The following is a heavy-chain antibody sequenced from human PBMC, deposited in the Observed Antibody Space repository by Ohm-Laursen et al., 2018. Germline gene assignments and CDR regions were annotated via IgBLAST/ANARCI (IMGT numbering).Heavy chain of an antibody. CDR2: ISWDSGNT. D-gene: IGHD4-17*01. J-gene: IGHJ1*01. CDR3: AKAKGTTVTAAYFQH. Sequence: SLRLSCAASGFTFDDYALHWVRQAPGKGLEWVSGISWDSGNTGYADSVKGRFTISRDNAGNSLYLQMNSLGAEDTALYYCAKAKGTTVTAAYFQHWGQGTLVTVSS. CDR1: GFTFDDYA. V-gene: IGHV3-9*01.